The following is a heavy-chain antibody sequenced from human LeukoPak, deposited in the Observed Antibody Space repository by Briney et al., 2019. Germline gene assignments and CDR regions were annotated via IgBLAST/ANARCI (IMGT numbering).Heavy chain of an antibody. CDR1: GGTFSSYA. V-gene: IGHV1-69*04. J-gene: IGHJ4*02. Sequence: ASVKVSCKASGGTFSSYAISWVRQAPGQGLERMGRIIPILGIANYAQKFQGRVTITADKSTSTAYMELSSLRSEDTAVYYCATDRKVVPGMFDYWGQGTLVTVSS. CDR3: ATDRKVVPGMFDY. D-gene: IGHD2-2*01. CDR2: IIPILGIA.